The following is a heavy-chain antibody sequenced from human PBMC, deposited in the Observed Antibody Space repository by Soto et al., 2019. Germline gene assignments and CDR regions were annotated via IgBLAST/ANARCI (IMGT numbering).Heavy chain of an antibody. CDR1: GGSINSGGQY. D-gene: IGHD1-26*01. J-gene: IGHJ5*02. V-gene: IGHV4-31*03. CDR2: VYYSGLT. Sequence: QVQLQESGPGLVKPSQTLSLTCSVSGGSINSGGQYWSWIRQPPGKGLEWIGYVYYSGLTHYSPSLNSRVTISIDTSKKQFSLKLNSVTAADTGVYYCARRSPTSYFDPWGQGTLVTVSS. CDR3: ARRSPTSYFDP.